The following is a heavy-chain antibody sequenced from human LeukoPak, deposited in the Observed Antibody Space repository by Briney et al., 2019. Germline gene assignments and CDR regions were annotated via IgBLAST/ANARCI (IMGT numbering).Heavy chain of an antibody. CDR1: GYTFTCYG. V-gene: IGHV1-18*01. Sequence: ASVKDSCKASGYTFTCYGISWVRQAPGQGLEWMGWIRAYNGNTNYAQKLQGRVTMTTDTSTSTAYMELRSLRSDDTAVYYCARDGELRYFDWLSDDFAFDIWGQGTMVTVSS. J-gene: IGHJ3*02. CDR2: IRAYNGNT. D-gene: IGHD3-9*01. CDR3: ARDGELRYFDWLSDDFAFDI.